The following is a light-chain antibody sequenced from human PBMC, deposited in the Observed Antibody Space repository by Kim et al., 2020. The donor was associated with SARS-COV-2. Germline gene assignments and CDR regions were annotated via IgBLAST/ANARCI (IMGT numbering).Light chain of an antibody. CDR3: LQEYSYPIT. CDR2: AAS. V-gene: IGKV1-6*01. Sequence: ASVGDRVTFTCRASQGIRDDVGWYQQKSGKAPKLLISAASNLQSGVPSRFSGSGSGTDFTLTISSLQPEDSATYYCLQEYSYPITFGQGTRLEIK. CDR1: QGIRDD. J-gene: IGKJ5*01.